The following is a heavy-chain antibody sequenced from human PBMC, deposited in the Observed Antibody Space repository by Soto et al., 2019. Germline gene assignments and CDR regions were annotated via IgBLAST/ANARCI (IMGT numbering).Heavy chain of an antibody. V-gene: IGHV4-30-2*01. J-gene: IGHJ5*02. CDR3: ARVGICSGGSGYGEDWFDP. CDR2: IYHSGST. Sequence: QLQLQESGSGLVKPSQTLSLTCAVSGGSISSGGYSWRWIRQPPGKGLEWIGYIYHSGSTYYNPSLTGRVTISVDRANNQLSLKLGSVTVAETAVYDCARVGICSGGSGYGEDWFDPWGQGTLVTVSS. D-gene: IGHD2-15*01. CDR1: GGSISSGGYS.